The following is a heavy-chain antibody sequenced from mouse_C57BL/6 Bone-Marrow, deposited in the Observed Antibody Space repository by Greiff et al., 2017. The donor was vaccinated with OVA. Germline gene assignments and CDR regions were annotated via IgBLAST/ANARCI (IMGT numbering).Heavy chain of an antibody. CDR2: IDPETGGT. CDR3: TRSNYGGYAMDY. V-gene: IGHV1-15*01. CDR1: GYTFTDYE. Sequence: VHLVESGAELVRPGASVTLSCKASGYTFTDYEMHWVKQTPVHGLEWIGAIDPETGGTAYNQKFKGKAILTADKSSSTAYMELRSLTSEDSAVYYCTRSNYGGYAMDYRGQGTSVTVSS. J-gene: IGHJ4*01. D-gene: IGHD2-5*01.